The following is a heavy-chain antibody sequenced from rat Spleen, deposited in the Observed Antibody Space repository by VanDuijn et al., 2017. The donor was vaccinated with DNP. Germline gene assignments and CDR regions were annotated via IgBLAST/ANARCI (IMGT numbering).Heavy chain of an antibody. CDR1: GFTFSDYY. V-gene: IGHV5-7*01. Sequence: EVLLVESDGGLVQPGRSLKLSCAVSGFTFSDYYMAWVRQAPAKGLEWVATISYNGGSPYYRDSVKGRCTISRDNAQSTLYLQMDSLRSEDTATYYCARHRTIMPYYYAMDAWGQGASVTVSS. J-gene: IGHJ4*01. CDR2: ISYNGGSP. D-gene: IGHD3-8*01. CDR3: ARHRTIMPYYYAMDA.